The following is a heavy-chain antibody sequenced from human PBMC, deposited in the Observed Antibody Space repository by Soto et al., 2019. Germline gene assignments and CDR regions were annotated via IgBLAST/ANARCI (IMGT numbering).Heavy chain of an antibody. V-gene: IGHV4-59*08. CDR1: GGSISSYY. CDR3: AISRGVIRYYYFDY. CDR2: IYYSGST. Sequence: QVQLQESGPGLVKPSETLSLTCTVSGGSISSYYWSWIRQPPGKGLEWIGYIYYSGSTNYNPSLKSRVTISVDTSKNQFSLKLSSVTAADTAVYYCAISRGVIRYYYFDYWGQGTLVTVSS. J-gene: IGHJ4*02. D-gene: IGHD3-10*01.